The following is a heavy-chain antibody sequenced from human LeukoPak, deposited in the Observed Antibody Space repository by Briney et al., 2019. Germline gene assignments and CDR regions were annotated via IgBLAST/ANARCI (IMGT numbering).Heavy chain of an antibody. CDR2: INQDGSAK. J-gene: IGHJ4*02. CDR3: ARAASGSYPGYFDY. V-gene: IGHV3-7*01. Sequence: GGSLRLSCAASGFTFISYWMSWVRQAPGKGLEWVANINQDGSAKYSVDSVKGRFTISRDNAKNSLYLQMNSLRAEDTAVYYCARAASGSYPGYFDYWGQGTLVTVSS. D-gene: IGHD1-26*01. CDR1: GFTFISYW.